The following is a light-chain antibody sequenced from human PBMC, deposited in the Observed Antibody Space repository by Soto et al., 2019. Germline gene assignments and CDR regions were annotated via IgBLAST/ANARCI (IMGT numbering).Light chain of an antibody. CDR1: SSDVGGYNY. V-gene: IGLV2-14*01. Sequence: QSVLTQPASVSGSPGQSITISCTGTSSDVGGYNYVSWYQQHPGKAPKLMIYEVSNRPSGVSNRFSGSKSGNTASLTISGLQAEEEAAPYCSSYKSSSTRVFGTGTKVTVL. CDR3: SSYKSSSTRV. CDR2: EVS. J-gene: IGLJ1*01.